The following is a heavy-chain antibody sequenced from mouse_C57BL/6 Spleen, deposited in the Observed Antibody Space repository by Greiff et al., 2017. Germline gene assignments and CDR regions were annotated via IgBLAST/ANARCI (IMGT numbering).Heavy chain of an antibody. D-gene: IGHD2-4*01. CDR1: GYTFTSYW. Sequence: VQLQQPGTELVKPGASVKLSCKASGYTFTSYWMHWVKQRPGQGLEWIGNINPSNGGTNYNEKFKSKATLTVDKSSSTAYMQLSSLTSEDSAVYYCARSRVGDYDLFAYWGQGTLVTVSA. CDR2: INPSNGGT. V-gene: IGHV1-53*01. CDR3: ARSRVGDYDLFAY. J-gene: IGHJ3*01.